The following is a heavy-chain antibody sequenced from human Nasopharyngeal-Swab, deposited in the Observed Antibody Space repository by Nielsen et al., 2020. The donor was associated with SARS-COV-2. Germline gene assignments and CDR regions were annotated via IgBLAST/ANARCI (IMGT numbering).Heavy chain of an antibody. D-gene: IGHD4-23*01. Sequence: SVKVSCKASGGTFSSYAISWVRQAPGQGLEWMGGIIPIFGTANYAQKFQGRVTITADESTSTAYMELSSLRSEDTAVYYCARARDHDYGGKGSADDAFDIWGQGTMVTVSS. CDR2: IIPIFGTA. CDR1: GGTFSSYA. J-gene: IGHJ3*02. V-gene: IGHV1-69*13. CDR3: ARARDHDYGGKGSADDAFDI.